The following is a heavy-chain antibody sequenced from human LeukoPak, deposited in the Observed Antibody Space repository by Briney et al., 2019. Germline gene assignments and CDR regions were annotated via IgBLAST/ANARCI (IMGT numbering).Heavy chain of an antibody. D-gene: IGHD3-3*01. CDR3: AKASWVSSADGVL. V-gene: IGHV3-23*01. CDR2: LRGDGET. Sequence: PGGSLRLSCAASGFTFSSYAMSWVRQAPARGLEWVSSLRGDGETVYGDAVQGRFTLPRDESRNTVYLQMNNLRVEDTAVYFCAKASWVSSADGVLWGQGTVVTVSS. CDR1: GFTFSSYA. J-gene: IGHJ4*02.